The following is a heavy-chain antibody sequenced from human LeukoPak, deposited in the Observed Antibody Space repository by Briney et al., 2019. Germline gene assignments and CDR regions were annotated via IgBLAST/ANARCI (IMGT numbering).Heavy chain of an antibody. Sequence: ASVKVSCKASGYTFTNYDINWVRQATGQGLEWVGWINPNSGNTGYAQKFQGRVTITRNTSISTAYMELSSLTSEHTAIYYCARMYYYDSSGDNWFDPWGQGTLVTVSS. CDR3: ARMYYYDSSGDNWFDP. D-gene: IGHD3-22*01. CDR2: INPNSGNT. J-gene: IGHJ5*02. CDR1: GYTFTNYD. V-gene: IGHV1-8*03.